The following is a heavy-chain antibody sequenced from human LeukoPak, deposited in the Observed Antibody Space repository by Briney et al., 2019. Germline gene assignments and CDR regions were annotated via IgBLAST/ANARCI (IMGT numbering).Heavy chain of an antibody. D-gene: IGHD3-9*01. J-gene: IGHJ4*02. CDR3: ARLRYFDWLLIDY. V-gene: IGHV3-23*01. CDR1: GFTFSSYG. Sequence: GGSLRLSCAASGFTFSSYGMSWIRQAPGKGLEWVSAISGSGGSTYYADSVKGRFTISRDNAKNSLYLQMNSLRAEDTAVYYCARLRYFDWLLIDYWGQGTLVTVSS. CDR2: ISGSGGST.